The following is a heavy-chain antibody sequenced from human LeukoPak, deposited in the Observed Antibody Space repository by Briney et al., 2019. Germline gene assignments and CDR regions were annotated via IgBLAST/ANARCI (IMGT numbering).Heavy chain of an antibody. CDR2: ISAYNGNT. D-gene: IGHD2-15*01. Sequence: ASVKVSCKASGYTFTSYGISWVRQAPGQGLEWMGWISAYNGNTNYAQKLQGRVTMTTDTSTSTAYMELRSLRSDDTAVYYCARLNLAYCSGGSCLGGLDYWGQGTLVTVSS. CDR3: ARLNLAYCSGGSCLGGLDY. V-gene: IGHV1-18*01. J-gene: IGHJ4*02. CDR1: GYTFTSYG.